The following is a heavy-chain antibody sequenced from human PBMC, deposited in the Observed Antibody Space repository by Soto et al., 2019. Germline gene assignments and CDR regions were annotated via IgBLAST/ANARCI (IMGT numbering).Heavy chain of an antibody. D-gene: IGHD6-19*01. CDR2: IDAGNGKT. Sequence: QVQLVQSGAEVKKPGASVKVSCKASGYIFSRYVMHWVRQAPGQRPEWMGWIDAGNGKTKYSEKFQGRVTITRDTSASTAYMELTTLRSEDTAVYYCARGRGWYDYWGQGTQVIVSS. CDR3: ARGRGWYDY. J-gene: IGHJ4*02. V-gene: IGHV1-3*01. CDR1: GYIFSRYV.